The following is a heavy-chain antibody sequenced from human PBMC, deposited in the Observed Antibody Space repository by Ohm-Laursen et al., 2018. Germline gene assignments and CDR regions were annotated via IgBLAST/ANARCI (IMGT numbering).Heavy chain of an antibody. Sequence: SLRLSCSASGFTFSSYAMSWVRQTPKKGLEWVSTITGSGRSTYYADSVKGRFTVSRDNSKNTLYLQMNSLRAEDTAVYYCAKESRDFWHWGQGTLVTVSS. CDR1: GFTFSSYA. J-gene: IGHJ4*02. CDR2: ITGSGRST. CDR3: AKESRDFWH. V-gene: IGHV3-23*01. D-gene: IGHD3-3*01.